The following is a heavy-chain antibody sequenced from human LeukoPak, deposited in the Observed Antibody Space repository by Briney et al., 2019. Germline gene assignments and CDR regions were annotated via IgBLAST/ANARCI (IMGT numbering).Heavy chain of an antibody. CDR2: ISGSAGGGTT. CDR3: ANHETSDYYYAFDH. V-gene: IGHV3-23*01. CDR1: GFTFSSFA. Sequence: GGSLRLSCAASGFTFSSFAMSWVRQAPGKGLEWVSSISGSAGGGTTYYADSVKGRFTISRDNSKKTLYLQVDSLRAEDTAVYYCANHETSDYYYAFDHWGQGTLVTVSS. J-gene: IGHJ4*02. D-gene: IGHD3-22*01.